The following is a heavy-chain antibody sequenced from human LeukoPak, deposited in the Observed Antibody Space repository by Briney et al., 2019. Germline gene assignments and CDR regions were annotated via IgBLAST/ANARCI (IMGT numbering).Heavy chain of an antibody. CDR2: ISGSGAGT. J-gene: IGHJ4*02. Sequence: GGSLRLSCAASGFTFNSSAMTWVRQAPGKGLEWFSAISGSGAGTYYADSVKGRFTISRDNAKNSLYLQMNSLRAEDTAVYYCARDSPGIVGATNYWGQGTLVTVSS. CDR3: ARDSPGIVGATNY. D-gene: IGHD1-26*01. CDR1: GFTFNSSA. V-gene: IGHV3-23*01.